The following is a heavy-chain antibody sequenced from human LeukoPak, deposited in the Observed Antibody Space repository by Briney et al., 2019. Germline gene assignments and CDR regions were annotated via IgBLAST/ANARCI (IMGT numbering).Heavy chain of an antibody. CDR1: GYTFASYG. CDR3: ARKDPRYSSGWPFDY. J-gene: IGHJ4*02. CDR2: ISAYNGNT. Sequence: GAPVKVSCKASGYTFASYGISWVRQAPGQGLEWMGWISAYNGNTNYAQKLQGRVTMTTDTSTSTAYMELRSLRSDDTAVYYCARKDPRYSSGWPFDYWGQGTLVTVSS. D-gene: IGHD6-19*01. V-gene: IGHV1-18*01.